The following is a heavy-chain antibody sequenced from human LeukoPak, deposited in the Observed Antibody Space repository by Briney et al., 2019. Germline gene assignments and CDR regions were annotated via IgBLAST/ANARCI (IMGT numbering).Heavy chain of an antibody. V-gene: IGHV1-18*01. J-gene: IGHJ4*02. Sequence: ASVKVSCKTSGYTFNNFGINWVRQAPGQGLEWMGWISGNNDNPNYGQKFQGRFTVTTDSSTSTAYMELRNLRFDYTAVYYCARDGTSTDDYWGQGTLVTVSS. CDR2: ISGNNDNP. CDR1: GYTFNNFG. D-gene: IGHD2-2*01. CDR3: ARDGTSTDDY.